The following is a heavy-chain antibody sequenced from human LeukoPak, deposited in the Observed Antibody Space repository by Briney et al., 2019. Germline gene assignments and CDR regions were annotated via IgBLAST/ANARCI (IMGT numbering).Heavy chain of an antibody. Sequence: GGSLRLSCAASGFTFSTYAMSWVRQAPGKGLVWVSRINSDGSSTSYADSVKGRFTISRDNAKNTLSLQMNSLRAEDTAVYYCARDSRDYYYYYMDVWGKGTTVTVSS. V-gene: IGHV3-74*01. J-gene: IGHJ6*03. CDR2: INSDGSST. CDR1: GFTFSTYA. CDR3: ARDSRDYYYYYMDV.